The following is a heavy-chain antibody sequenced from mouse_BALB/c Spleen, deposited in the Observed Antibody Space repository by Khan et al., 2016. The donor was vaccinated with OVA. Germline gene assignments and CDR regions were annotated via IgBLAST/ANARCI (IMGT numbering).Heavy chain of an antibody. D-gene: IGHD2-10*01. V-gene: IGHV2-6-4*01. CDR1: GFSLSRYN. CDR2: IWGDGST. CDR3: ARAYYGNFREALDF. J-gene: IGHJ4*01. Sequence: QVQLKESGPGLVAPSQSLSITCTVSGFSLSRYNIHWVRQPPGKGLEWLGMIWGDGSTDSNSALKSRLSISKDNSKSQVFLKMNSLQTDDTAMYYCARAYYGNFREALDFWGQGTSVTVSS.